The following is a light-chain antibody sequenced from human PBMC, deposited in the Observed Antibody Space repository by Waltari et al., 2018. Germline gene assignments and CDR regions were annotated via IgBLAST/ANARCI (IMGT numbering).Light chain of an antibody. CDR2: YAS. J-gene: IGKJ5*01. V-gene: IGKV3-11*01. CDR1: RSVTSY. CDR3: QRRSNWPPIT. Sequence: VVLTQSPSTLSLSPGARATPSSRASRSVTSYLARYQQQPGQAPRLTVNYASNRATGIPARFSVSGSETDFTLAFSTLEPKDCAVYYCQRRSNWPPITFGEGTRLEIK.